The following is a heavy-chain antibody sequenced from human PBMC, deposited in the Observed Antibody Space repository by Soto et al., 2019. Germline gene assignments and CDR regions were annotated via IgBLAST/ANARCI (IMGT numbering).Heavy chain of an antibody. V-gene: IGHV1-2*02. J-gene: IGHJ4*02. CDR3: ARGLEPLPPQHLDY. CDR2: INPNSGGP. CDR1: GYTFTDYY. Sequence: ASVKVSCKTSGYTFTDYYMHWVRHAPGQGLEWMGWINPNSGGPISAQKFQGRVTMTRDTSISTAYLELNSLRAEDTAVYYCARGLEPLPPQHLDYWGQGTLVTVSS.